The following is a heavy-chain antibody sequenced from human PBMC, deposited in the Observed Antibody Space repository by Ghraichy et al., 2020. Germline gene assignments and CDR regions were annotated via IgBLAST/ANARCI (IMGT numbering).Heavy chain of an antibody. D-gene: IGHD2-15*01. CDR2: IDSASSYI. J-gene: IGHJ3*01. CDR1: GFTFISYR. V-gene: IGHV3-21*01. Sequence: GGSLRLSCAASGFTFISYRMSWVRQAPGKGLEWVSSIDSASSYIYDADSMKGRFTISRDNAKNSVYLQMNRLRAEDTAVYFCARDIGYCSGGRCFGDAFDVWSQGTMVTVSS. CDR3: ARDIGYCSGGRCFGDAFDV.